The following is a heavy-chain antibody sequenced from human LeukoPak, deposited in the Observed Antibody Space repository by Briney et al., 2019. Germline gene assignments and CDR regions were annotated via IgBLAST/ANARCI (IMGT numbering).Heavy chain of an antibody. CDR2: IYTSGST. J-gene: IGHJ6*03. CDR3: ARGPLLWFGELSGHMDV. Sequence: KPSETLSLTCAVYGGSFSGYYWSWIRQPAGKGLEWIGRIYTSGSTNYNPSLKSRVTISVDTSKNQFSLKLSSVTAADTAVYYCARGPLLWFGELSGHMDVWGKGTTVTISS. V-gene: IGHV4-59*10. CDR1: GGSFSGYY. D-gene: IGHD3-10*01.